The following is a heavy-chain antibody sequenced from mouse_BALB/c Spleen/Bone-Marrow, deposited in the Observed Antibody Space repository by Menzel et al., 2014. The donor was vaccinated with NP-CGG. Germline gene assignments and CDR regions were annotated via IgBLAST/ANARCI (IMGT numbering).Heavy chain of an antibody. CDR2: IWGDGST. CDR3: ARDSFLITGALDY. Sequence: VQGVESGPGLVAPSQSLSITCTVSGFSLTGYGVSWVRQPPGKGLEWLGMIWGDGSTDYNSALKSRLSISKDNSKSQVFLKMNSLQTDDTARYYCARDSFLITGALDYWGQGTSVTVSS. CDR1: GFSLTGYG. D-gene: IGHD2-4*01. J-gene: IGHJ4*01. V-gene: IGHV2-6-7*01.